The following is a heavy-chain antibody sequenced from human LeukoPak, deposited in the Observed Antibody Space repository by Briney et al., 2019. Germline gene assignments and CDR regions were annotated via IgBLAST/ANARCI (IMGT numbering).Heavy chain of an antibody. CDR1: GYTFTSYY. D-gene: IGHD6-13*01. CDR2: INPSGGST. CDR3: ASTGGDRYSSSWYYFDY. V-gene: IGHV1-46*01. J-gene: IGHJ4*02. Sequence: GASVKVSCKASGYTFTSYYMHWVRQAPGQGLEWMGIINPSGGSTSYAQKFQGRVTMTRDTSTSTVYMELSSLRSEDTAVYYCASTGGDRYSSSWYYFDYWGQGTLVTVSS.